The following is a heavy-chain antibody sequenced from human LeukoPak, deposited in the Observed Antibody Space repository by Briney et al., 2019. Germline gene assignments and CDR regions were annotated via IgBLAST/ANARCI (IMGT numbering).Heavy chain of an antibody. D-gene: IGHD2-15*01. CDR3: ARSNRYCSGGSCYSGFDY. Sequence: TGGSLRLSCAASGFTVSSNYMSWVRQAPGKGLEWVSVVYSGGSTYYADSVKGRFTISRDNSKNTLYLQMNSLRAEDTAVYYCARSNRYCSGGSCYSGFDYWGQGTLVTVSS. V-gene: IGHV3-53*01. CDR2: VYSGGST. J-gene: IGHJ4*02. CDR1: GFTVSSNY.